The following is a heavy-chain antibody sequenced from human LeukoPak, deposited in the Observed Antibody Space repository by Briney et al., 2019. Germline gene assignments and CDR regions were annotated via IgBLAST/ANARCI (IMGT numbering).Heavy chain of an antibody. J-gene: IGHJ4*02. CDR2: ISAYNGNT. CDR1: GYTFTSYG. V-gene: IGHV1-18*01. Sequence: AASVKVSCKASGYTFTSYGISWVRQAPGQGLEWMGWISAYNGNTNYAQKLQGRVTMTTDTSTSTAYMELRSLRSDDTAVYYCARMDAYDYVWGSYRSLSYYFDYWGQGTLVTVSS. D-gene: IGHD3-16*02. CDR3: ARMDAYDYVWGSYRSLSYYFDY.